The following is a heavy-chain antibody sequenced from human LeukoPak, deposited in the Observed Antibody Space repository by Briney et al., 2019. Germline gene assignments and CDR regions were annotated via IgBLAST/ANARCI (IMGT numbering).Heavy chain of an antibody. J-gene: IGHJ4*02. D-gene: IGHD3-10*01. Sequence: SETLSLTCTVSGGSISSSSYYWGWIRQPPGKGLEWIGSIYYSGSTYYNPSLKSRVTISVDTSKNQFSLKLSSVTAADTAVYYCARYLNYYGSGNHFDYWGQGTLVTVSS. V-gene: IGHV4-39*01. CDR1: GGSISSSSYY. CDR3: ARYLNYYGSGNHFDY. CDR2: IYYSGST.